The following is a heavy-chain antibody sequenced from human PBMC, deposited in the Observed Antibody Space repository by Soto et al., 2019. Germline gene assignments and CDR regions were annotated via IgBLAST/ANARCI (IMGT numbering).Heavy chain of an antibody. D-gene: IGHD3-9*01. V-gene: IGHV1-18*01. CDR1: VYTFSNYG. CDR3: ARVYDILSGTSRGADY. Sequence: ASVKVSCKASVYTFSNYGITWARQAPGQGLEWMGWISGYNGDTNYAHKFQGRVTMTTDTSTGTAYVDLRSLKSDDTAMYYCARVYDILSGTSRGADYWGQGTLVTVS. CDR2: ISGYNGDT. J-gene: IGHJ4*02.